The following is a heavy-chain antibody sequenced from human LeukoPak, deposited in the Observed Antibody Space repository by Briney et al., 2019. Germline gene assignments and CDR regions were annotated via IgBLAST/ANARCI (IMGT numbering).Heavy chain of an antibody. CDR1: GFTFSNAW. CDR2: IKSKTDGGTT. CDR3: AREGPSRLFDY. J-gene: IGHJ4*02. Sequence: GGSLRLSCAASGFTFSNAWMSWVRQAPGKGLEWVGRIKSKTDGGTTDYAAPVKGRFTISRDDSKNSLYLQMNNLKTEDTAVYYCAREGPSRLFDYWGQGTLVTVS. D-gene: IGHD3-22*01. V-gene: IGHV3-15*01.